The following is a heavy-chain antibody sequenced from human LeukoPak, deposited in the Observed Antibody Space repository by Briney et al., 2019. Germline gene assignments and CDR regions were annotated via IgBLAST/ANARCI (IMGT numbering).Heavy chain of an antibody. Sequence: GGSLRLSCAASQFTFSSYAMSWVRQAPGKGLEWVANIKQDGSEKYYVDSVKGRFTISRDNAKNSLYLQMNSLRAEDTAVYYCARLSDSSGWYGGYFDYWGQGTLVTVSS. CDR2: IKQDGSEK. CDR1: QFTFSSYA. J-gene: IGHJ4*02. V-gene: IGHV3-7*01. CDR3: ARLSDSSGWYGGYFDY. D-gene: IGHD6-19*01.